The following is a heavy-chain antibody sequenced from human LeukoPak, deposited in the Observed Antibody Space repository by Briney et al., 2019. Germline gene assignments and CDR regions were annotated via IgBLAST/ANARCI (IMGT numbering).Heavy chain of an antibody. CDR2: IYYSGST. V-gene: IGHV4-61*01. J-gene: IGHJ4*02. D-gene: IGHD6-13*01. Sequence: SQTLSLTCTVSGGSISSGSYYWSWIRQPPGKGLEWIGYIYYSGSTNYNPSLKSRVTISVDTSKNQFSLKLSSVTAADTAVYYCARDTSGYSSSWGQGTLVTVSS. CDR3: ARDTSGYSSS. CDR1: GGSISSGSYY.